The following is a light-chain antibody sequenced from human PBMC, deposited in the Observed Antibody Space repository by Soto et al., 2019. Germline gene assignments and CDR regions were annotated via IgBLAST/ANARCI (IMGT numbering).Light chain of an antibody. J-gene: IGLJ2*01. Sequence: QSALTQPASVSGSPGQSITISGTGTSSDVGAYNYVSWQQQHPGKAPKLLLFDVSNRPSGVPNRFSGSKSGDTAALTISGLQAEDEDDYYCSSYTRRKTVIFGGGTKLTVL. CDR3: SSYTRRKTVI. CDR2: DVS. V-gene: IGLV2-14*03. CDR1: SSDVGAYNY.